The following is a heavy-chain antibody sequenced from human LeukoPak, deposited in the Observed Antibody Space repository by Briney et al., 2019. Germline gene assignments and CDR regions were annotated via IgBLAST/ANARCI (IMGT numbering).Heavy chain of an antibody. CDR1: GYTFTCYY. J-gene: IGHJ6*03. CDR2: INPNSGGT. V-gene: IGHV1-2*02. Sequence: ASVKVSCKASGYTFTCYYMHRVRQAPAQGREWMGGINPNSGGTNNAQKIQGRDTMTRETYISTAYMELSMLRSDDTALYYCARDNRYGSGWYDYYYYMDVWGKGTTVTVSS. CDR3: ARDNRYGSGWYDYYYYMDV. D-gene: IGHD6-19*01.